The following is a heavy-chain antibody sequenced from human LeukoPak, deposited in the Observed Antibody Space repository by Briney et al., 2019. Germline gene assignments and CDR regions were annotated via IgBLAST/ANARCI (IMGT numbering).Heavy chain of an antibody. CDR2: IYYSRST. J-gene: IGHJ4*02. CDR1: GGSISSSSYY. V-gene: IGHV4-39*01. D-gene: IGHD6-13*01. Sequence: SETLSLTCTVSGGSISSSSYYWGWIRQPPGKGLEWIGRIYYSRSTYYNPSLKSRVTISVDTSKNQFSLKLSSVTAADTAVYYCARSHPRSSSRWHGAKFGYWGQGTLVTVSS. CDR3: ARSHPRSSSRWHGAKFGY.